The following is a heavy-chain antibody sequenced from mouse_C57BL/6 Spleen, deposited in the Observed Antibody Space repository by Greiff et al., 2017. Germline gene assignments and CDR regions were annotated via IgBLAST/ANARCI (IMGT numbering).Heavy chain of an antibody. V-gene: IGHV5-16*01. CDR3: ARGELGYAMDY. Sequence: EVKVEESEGGLVQPGSSMKLSCTASGFTFSDYYMAWVRQVPEKGLEWVANINYDGSSTYYLDSLKSRFIISRDNAKNILYLQMSSLKSEDTATYYCARGELGYAMDYWGQGTSVTVSS. J-gene: IGHJ4*01. D-gene: IGHD4-1*01. CDR1: GFTFSDYY. CDR2: INYDGSST.